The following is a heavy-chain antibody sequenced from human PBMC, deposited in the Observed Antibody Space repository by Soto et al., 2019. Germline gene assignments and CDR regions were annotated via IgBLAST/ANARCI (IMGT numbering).Heavy chain of an antibody. Sequence: GESVKISCKGSGYSFSSYWIGWVRQMPGKGLECMGIIYPGDSETRYRPSFQGQVTISVDKSINTAYLQWSSLKASDTAMYYCVRSTVTYYFDYWGQGTLVTVSS. V-gene: IGHV5-51*01. D-gene: IGHD4-17*01. CDR3: VRSTVTYYFDY. CDR1: GYSFSSYW. CDR2: IYPGDSET. J-gene: IGHJ4*02.